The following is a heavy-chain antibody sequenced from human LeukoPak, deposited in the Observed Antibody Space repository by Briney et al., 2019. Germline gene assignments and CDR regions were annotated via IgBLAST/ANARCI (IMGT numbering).Heavy chain of an antibody. Sequence: PGGSLRLSCAASGFTFSSYGMHWVRQAPGKGLEWVSAIYSGGSTYYADSVKGRFTISRDNSENTVYLQMNSLRAEDTAVYYCARDGIVGATDYWGQGTLVTVSS. CDR3: ARDGIVGATDY. V-gene: IGHV3-53*01. CDR1: GFTFSSYG. J-gene: IGHJ4*02. CDR2: IYSGGST. D-gene: IGHD1-26*01.